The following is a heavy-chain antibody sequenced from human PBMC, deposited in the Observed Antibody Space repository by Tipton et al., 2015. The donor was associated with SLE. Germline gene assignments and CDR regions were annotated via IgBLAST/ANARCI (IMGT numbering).Heavy chain of an antibody. V-gene: IGHV4-61*05. J-gene: IGHJ6*02. CDR2: ISYGGGT. CDR1: GDLMSSTTDY. Sequence: TLSLTCTVSGDLMSSTTDYWHWIRQHPGKGLEWIGYISYGGGTNYNPSLKSRVTMSVDTAKKQFSLKLTSVTAADTAVYYCARGMLTWRGAIIGVDVWGQGTSVNVSS. D-gene: IGHD2-8*01. CDR3: ARGMLTWRGAIIGVDV.